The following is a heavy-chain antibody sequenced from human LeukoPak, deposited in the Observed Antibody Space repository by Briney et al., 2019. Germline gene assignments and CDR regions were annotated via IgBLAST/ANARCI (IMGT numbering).Heavy chain of an antibody. CDR1: GFTFDDYG. CDR3: ARVRCSGGSCYSGHFDP. Sequence: GGSLRLSCAASGFTFDDYGMSWVRQAPGKGLEWASGINWNGGSTGYADSVKGRFTISRDNAKNSLYLQMNSLRAEDTALYHCARVRCSGGSCYSGHFDPWGQGTLVTVSS. D-gene: IGHD2-15*01. V-gene: IGHV3-20*01. CDR2: INWNGGST. J-gene: IGHJ5*02.